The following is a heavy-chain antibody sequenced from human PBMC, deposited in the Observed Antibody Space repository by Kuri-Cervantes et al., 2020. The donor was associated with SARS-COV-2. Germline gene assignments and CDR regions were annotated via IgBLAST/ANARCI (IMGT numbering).Heavy chain of an antibody. V-gene: IGHV1-3*01. J-gene: IGHJ3*02. Sequence: ASVKVSCKASGYTFTSYAIHWVRQAPGQRLEWMGWINAGNGNTKYSQKFQGRVTITRDTSASTAYMELSSLRSEDTAVYYCARDLGGGWYHSPHDAFDIWGQGTMVTVSS. D-gene: IGHD6-19*01. CDR1: GYTFTSYA. CDR2: INAGNGNT. CDR3: ARDLGGGWYHSPHDAFDI.